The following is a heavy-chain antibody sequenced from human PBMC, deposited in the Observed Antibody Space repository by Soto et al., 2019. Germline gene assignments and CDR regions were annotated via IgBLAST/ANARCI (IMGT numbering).Heavy chain of an antibody. CDR1: GFSFSSHW. D-gene: IGHD2-15*01. CDR2: ISDDGRTT. Sequence: GGSLRLSCAASGFSFSSHWMNWVRQAPGKGLVWVSRISDDGRTTGHADSVKGRITISRDNAKNTLYLQMNSLRVEDTAVYYCARGVPNCSSSSCYFDFWGQGILVTVSS. V-gene: IGHV3-74*01. J-gene: IGHJ4*02. CDR3: ARGVPNCSSSSCYFDF.